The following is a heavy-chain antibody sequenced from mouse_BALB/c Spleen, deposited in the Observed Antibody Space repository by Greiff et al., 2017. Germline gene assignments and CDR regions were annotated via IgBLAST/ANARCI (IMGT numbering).Heavy chain of an antibody. CDR2: INPSSGYT. V-gene: IGHV1-4*01. CDR1: GYTFTSYT. J-gene: IGHJ2*01. Sequence: QVQLKESGAELARPGASVKMSCKASGYTFTSYTMHWVKQRPGQGLEWIGYINPSSGYTNYNQKFKDKATLTADKSSSTAYMQLSSLTSEDSAVYYCARYPKYYGSSGSFDYWGQGTTLTVSS. D-gene: IGHD1-1*01. CDR3: ARYPKYYGSSGSFDY.